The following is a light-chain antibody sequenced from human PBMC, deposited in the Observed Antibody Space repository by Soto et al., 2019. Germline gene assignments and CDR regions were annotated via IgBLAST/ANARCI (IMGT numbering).Light chain of an antibody. CDR3: GTWDSSPPVV. CDR1: SSNIGNNY. V-gene: IGLV1-51*01. Sequence: QSVLTQPPSVSAAPGQKVTISCSGSSSNIGNNYVSWYQQLPGTAPKLLIYDNNKRPSGIPDRFSGSKSGTSATLGITGLQTGDEADYYCGTWDSSPPVVFGGGTKVTVL. CDR2: DNN. J-gene: IGLJ2*01.